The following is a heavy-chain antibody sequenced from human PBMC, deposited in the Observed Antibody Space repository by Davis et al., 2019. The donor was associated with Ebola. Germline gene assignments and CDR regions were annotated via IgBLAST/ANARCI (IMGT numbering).Heavy chain of an antibody. D-gene: IGHD3-3*01. J-gene: IGHJ6*02. CDR1: GYTFTNYG. CDR2: ISGYDGDT. V-gene: IGHV1-18*01. CDR3: ARDLDYDFWSGYSYYYYGMDV. Sequence: ASVKVSCKASGYTFTNYGLSWVRQAPGQGLEWMGWISGYDGDTVFAQKFQDRVTMTTDTSTSTAYMELRILRSDDTAVYYCARDLDYDFWSGYSYYYYGMDVWGQGTTVTVSS.